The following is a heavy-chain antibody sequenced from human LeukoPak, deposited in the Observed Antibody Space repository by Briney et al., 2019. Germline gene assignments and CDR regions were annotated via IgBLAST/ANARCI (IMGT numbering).Heavy chain of an antibody. V-gene: IGHV4-34*01. Sequence: SETLSLTCAVYGGSFSGYYWTWIRQPPGKGPEWIGEINHSGSTNYNPSLKSRVTISVDTSKNQFSLKLSSVTAADTAVYYCARWVVATGFFDYWGQGTLVTVSS. J-gene: IGHJ4*02. CDR2: INHSGST. CDR1: GGSFSGYY. CDR3: ARWVVATGFFDY. D-gene: IGHD5-12*01.